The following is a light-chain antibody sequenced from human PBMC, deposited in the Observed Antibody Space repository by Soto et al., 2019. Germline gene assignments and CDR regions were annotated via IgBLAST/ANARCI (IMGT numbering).Light chain of an antibody. Sequence: QSVLTQPASVSGTPGQSITISCTGTSSHIGHYDYVTWYQQHPGKAPKLMIYHVTYRPSGGSNRYSGSKSRNSASLTITRLQADAEAEYQCCPLSTRQTYEFARGSKLTV. V-gene: IGLV2-14*03. CDR3: CPLSTRQTYE. CDR2: HVT. J-gene: IGLJ1*01. CDR1: SSHIGHYDY.